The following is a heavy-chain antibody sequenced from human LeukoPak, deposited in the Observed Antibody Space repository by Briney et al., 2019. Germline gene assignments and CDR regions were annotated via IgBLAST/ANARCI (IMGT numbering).Heavy chain of an antibody. CDR1: GFTFSDYY. D-gene: IGHD2-2*01. CDR2: ISSSGSTI. J-gene: IGHJ6*03. Sequence: GGSLRLSCAASGFTFSDYYMSWIRQAPGKGLEWVSYISSSGSTIYCADSVKGRFTISRDNAKNSLYLQMNSLRAEDTAVYYCARDFNVVVPAASASYYYYYMDVWGKGTTVTVSS. V-gene: IGHV3-11*04. CDR3: ARDFNVVVPAASASYYYYYMDV.